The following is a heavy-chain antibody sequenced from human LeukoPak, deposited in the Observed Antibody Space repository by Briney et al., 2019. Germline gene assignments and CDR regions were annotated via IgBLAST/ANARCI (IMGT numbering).Heavy chain of an antibody. V-gene: IGHV4-34*01. Sequence: PWETLSLTCAVYGGSFSGYYWSWIRQPPGKGLEWIGEINHSRSTNYNPSLKSRVTISVDTSKNQFSLKLSSVTAADTAVYYCARGLDYDILTGYYDGAFDIWGQGTMVTAPS. CDR2: INHSRST. CDR3: ARGLDYDILTGYYDGAFDI. D-gene: IGHD3-9*01. J-gene: IGHJ3*02. CDR1: GGSFSGYY.